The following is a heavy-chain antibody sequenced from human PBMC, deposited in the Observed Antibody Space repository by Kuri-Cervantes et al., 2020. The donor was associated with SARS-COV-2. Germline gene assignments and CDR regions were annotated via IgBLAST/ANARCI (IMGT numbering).Heavy chain of an antibody. CDR1: GFTFSDYY. D-gene: IGHD3-10*01. J-gene: IGHJ4*02. CDR3: ARDAPGLEIWFGELNY. V-gene: IGHV3-11*01. Sequence: GESLKISCAASGFTFSDYYMSWIRQAPGKGLEWVSYISSSGSTIYYADSVKGRFTISRDNAKNSLYLQMNSLRAEDTAVYYCARDAPGLEIWFGELNYWGQGTLVTVSS. CDR2: ISSSGSTI.